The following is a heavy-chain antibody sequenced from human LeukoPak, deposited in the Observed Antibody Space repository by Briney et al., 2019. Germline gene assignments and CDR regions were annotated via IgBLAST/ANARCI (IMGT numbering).Heavy chain of an antibody. Sequence: SETLSLACTVSGGSISSGDYYWSWIRQPPGKGLEWIGYIYYSGSTYYNPSLKSRVTISVDTSENQFSLKLSSVTAADTAVYYCASGEGHDAFDIWGQGTMVTVSS. V-gene: IGHV4-30-4*01. J-gene: IGHJ3*02. D-gene: IGHD3-10*01. CDR1: GGSISSGDYY. CDR2: IYYSGST. CDR3: ASGEGHDAFDI.